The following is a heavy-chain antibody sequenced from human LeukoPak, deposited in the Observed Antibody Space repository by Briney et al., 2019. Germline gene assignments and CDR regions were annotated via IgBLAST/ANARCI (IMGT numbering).Heavy chain of an antibody. CDR3: STERTRPYYYYYMDV. J-gene: IGHJ6*03. V-gene: IGHV3-15*01. CDR2: IKRKTDGGTT. CDR1: GLTFSNAW. Sequence: GGSLRLSCAAPGLTFSNAWMNWVRQAPGKGLEWVGRIKRKTDGGTTDYAAPVKGRFTISRDDSKNTLYLQMNSLKTEDTAVYYCSTERTRPYYYYYMDVWGKGTTVTVSS. D-gene: IGHD3/OR15-3a*01.